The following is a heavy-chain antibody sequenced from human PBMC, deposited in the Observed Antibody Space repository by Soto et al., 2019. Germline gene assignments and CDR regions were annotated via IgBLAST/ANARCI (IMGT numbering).Heavy chain of an antibody. CDR1: GFTFSSYE. CDR2: ISSAGDSS. Sequence: GGSLRLSCAASGFTFSSYEMNWVRRAPGKTLEWVSYISSAGDSSYYADSVKSRFTISRDNAKNSLYLQMNSLRVEDTAVYYCARVYCSTTTCHVQAFDSWGQGTLVTVSS. D-gene: IGHD2-2*01. J-gene: IGHJ4*02. CDR3: ARVYCSTTTCHVQAFDS. V-gene: IGHV3-48*03.